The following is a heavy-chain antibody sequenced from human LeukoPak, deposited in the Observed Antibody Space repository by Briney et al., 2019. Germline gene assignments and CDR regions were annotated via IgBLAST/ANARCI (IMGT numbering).Heavy chain of an antibody. CDR2: ISGSGGST. V-gene: IGHV3-23*01. Sequence: GGSLSLSCAASGFTFSSYAMSWVRQAPGKGRGWVSAISGSGGSTYYADSVQGPFTISRDNSKNTLSLPMNSLRAEDTAVYYCARISGIAAAGIIYWGQGTLVTVSS. D-gene: IGHD6-13*01. CDR1: GFTFSSYA. J-gene: IGHJ4*02. CDR3: ARISGIAAAGIIY.